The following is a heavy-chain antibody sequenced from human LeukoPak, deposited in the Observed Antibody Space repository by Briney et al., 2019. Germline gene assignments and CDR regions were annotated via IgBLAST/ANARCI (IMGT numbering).Heavy chain of an antibody. CDR1: GYTFTSYD. CDR3: ARGGIVGATDAFDI. Sequence: ASVKVSCKASGYTFTSYDINWVRQATGQGLEWMGWMNPSSGNTGYAQKFQGRVTMTRNTSISTAYMELSRLRSEDTAVYYCARGGIVGATDAFDIWGQGTMVTVSS. V-gene: IGHV1-8*01. D-gene: IGHD1-26*01. CDR2: MNPSSGNT. J-gene: IGHJ3*02.